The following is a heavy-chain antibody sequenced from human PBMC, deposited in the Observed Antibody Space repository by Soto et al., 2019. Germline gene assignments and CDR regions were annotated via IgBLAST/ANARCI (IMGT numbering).Heavy chain of an antibody. J-gene: IGHJ4*02. CDR2: IKQDGSEK. V-gene: IGHV3-7*01. CDR1: GFTFSNYW. CDR3: ARDEFTY. Sequence: EVQLVESGGGLVQPGGSLRLSCAASGFTFSNYWMSWARQAPGKGLAWVANIKQDGSEKYYVDSVKGRFTVSRDNAKNSVYLQMNSLRADDTSVYFCARDEFTYWGQGTLVTVSS.